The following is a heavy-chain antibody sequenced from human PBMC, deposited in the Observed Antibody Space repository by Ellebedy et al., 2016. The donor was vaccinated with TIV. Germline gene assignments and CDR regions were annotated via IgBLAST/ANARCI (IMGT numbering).Heavy chain of an antibody. CDR1: GYIFTNYW. Sequence: GESLKISCHVSGYIFTNYWIGWVRQRPGEGLEWMGITYPGDSDTRYSPSFQGQVTVSADKSINTAYLQWGGLTASDTAIYYCVRLRAAIPGTRHLGWYFDVWGRGTLVTVSS. CDR3: VRLRAAIPGTRHLGWYFDV. V-gene: IGHV5-51*01. D-gene: IGHD1-1*01. CDR2: TYPGDSDT. J-gene: IGHJ2*01.